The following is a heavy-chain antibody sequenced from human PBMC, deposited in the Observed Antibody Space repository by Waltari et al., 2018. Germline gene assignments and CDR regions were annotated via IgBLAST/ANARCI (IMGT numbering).Heavy chain of an antibody. V-gene: IGHV4-61*02. Sequence: QVQLQESGPGLVKPSQTLSLTCTVSGGSISSGRYYWSWIRQPAGKGLEWIGRIYTSGSTNYNPSLKSRVTISVDTSKNQFSLKLSSVTAADTAVYYCARDPYYAFDLWGRGTLVTVSS. J-gene: IGHJ2*01. CDR1: GGSISSGRYY. D-gene: IGHD3-10*01. CDR2: IYTSGST. CDR3: ARDPYYAFDL.